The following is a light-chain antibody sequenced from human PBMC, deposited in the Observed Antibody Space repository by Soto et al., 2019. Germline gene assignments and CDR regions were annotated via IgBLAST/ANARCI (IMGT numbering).Light chain of an antibody. Sequence: EIVLTQSPGTLSLSPGERATLSCRASQSVISNYLAWYQQKPGQAPRPLIYGASSRATGIPDRFSGSGAGTDFTLTISRLEPEDFAVYYCQQYGSSPWTFGQGTKV. J-gene: IGKJ1*01. CDR2: GAS. CDR1: QSVISNY. V-gene: IGKV3-20*01. CDR3: QQYGSSPWT.